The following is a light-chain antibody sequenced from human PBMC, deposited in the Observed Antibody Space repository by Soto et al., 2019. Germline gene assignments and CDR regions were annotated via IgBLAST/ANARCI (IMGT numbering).Light chain of an antibody. V-gene: IGLV1-40*01. CDR3: NSFTDSSLYV. CDR1: SSNIGAGYD. Sequence: QSVLTQPPSVSGAPGQRVTISCTGSSSNIGAGYDVHWYQQVPGAAPKLLIYANNNRPSGVPDRFSGSKSGSSASLAITGLQAEDEADYYCNSFTDSSLYVFGTGTKVTVL. CDR2: ANN. J-gene: IGLJ1*01.